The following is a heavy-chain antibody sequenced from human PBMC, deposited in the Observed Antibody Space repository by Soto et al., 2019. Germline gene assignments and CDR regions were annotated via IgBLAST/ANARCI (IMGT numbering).Heavy chain of an antibody. D-gene: IGHD4-17*01. Sequence: GGSLRLSCAASGFTFSSYGMHWVRQAPGKGLEWVAVIWYDGSNKYYADSVKGRFTISRDNSKNTLYLQMNSLRAEDTAVYYCARDTVRVYYYYYMDVWGKGTTVTVS. CDR1: GFTFSSYG. J-gene: IGHJ6*03. CDR3: ARDTVRVYYYYYMDV. V-gene: IGHV3-33*01. CDR2: IWYDGSNK.